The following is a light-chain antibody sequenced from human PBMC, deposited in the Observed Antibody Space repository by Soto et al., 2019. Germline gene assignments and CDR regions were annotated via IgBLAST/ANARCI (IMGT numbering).Light chain of an antibody. CDR1: QDVGSY. Sequence: AIRMTQSPSSLSASAGDRVAIACRASQDVGSYLAWYQQKPGQAPKLLIYGASILQSGVPSRFSAGGSVTEFTLTISCLQSEDFATYYCQHYKNYPWTFGQGTTLEMK. J-gene: IGKJ1*01. V-gene: IGKV1-8*01. CDR3: QHYKNYPWT. CDR2: GAS.